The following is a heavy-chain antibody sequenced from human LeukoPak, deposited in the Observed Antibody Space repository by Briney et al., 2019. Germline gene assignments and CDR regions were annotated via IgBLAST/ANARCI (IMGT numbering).Heavy chain of an antibody. D-gene: IGHD3-10*01. CDR1: GYTFTSYG. CDR2: ISAYNGNT. V-gene: IGHV1-18*01. CDR3: ARAYGSGTLNWLDP. J-gene: IGHJ5*02. Sequence: GESLKVSCKASGYTFTSYGISWVRQAPGQGLEWMGWISAYNGNTNYAQKLQGRVTMTTDTSTSTAYMELRSLRSDDTAVYYCARAYGSGTLNWLDPWGQGTLVTVSS.